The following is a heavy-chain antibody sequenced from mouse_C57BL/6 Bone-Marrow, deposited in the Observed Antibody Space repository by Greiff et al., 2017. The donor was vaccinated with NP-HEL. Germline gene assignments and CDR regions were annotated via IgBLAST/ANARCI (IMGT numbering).Heavy chain of an antibody. CDR1: SYTFTSYW. J-gene: IGHJ2*01. D-gene: IGHD1-1*01. Sequence: QVQLKQPGAELVKPGASVKMSCKASSYTFTSYWITWVKQRPGQGLEWIGDIYPGSGSTNYNEKFKSKATLTVDTSSSTAYMQLSSLTSEDSAVYYCARPLYYGTPFDYWGQGTTLTVSS. CDR3: ARPLYYGTPFDY. CDR2: IYPGSGST. V-gene: IGHV1-55*01.